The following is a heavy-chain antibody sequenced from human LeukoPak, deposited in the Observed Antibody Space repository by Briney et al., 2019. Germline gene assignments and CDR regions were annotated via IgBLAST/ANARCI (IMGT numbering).Heavy chain of an antibody. D-gene: IGHD3-3*01. CDR2: ISPNSGGT. CDR3: ARLEGRNWFDP. Sequence: ASVKVSCKASGYTFTGYSMHWVRQAPGQGLEWMGWISPNSGGTNYAQKFQGRVTMTRDTSISTAYMELSRLRSDDTAVYYCARLEGRNWFDPWGQGALVTVSS. CDR1: GYTFTGYS. V-gene: IGHV1-2*02. J-gene: IGHJ5*02.